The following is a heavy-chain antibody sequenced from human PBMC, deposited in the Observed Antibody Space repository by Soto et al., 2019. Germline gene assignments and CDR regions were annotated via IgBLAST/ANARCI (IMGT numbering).Heavy chain of an antibody. CDR2: IYYSGST. D-gene: IGHD3-3*01. CDR3: ATSITIFGVVKYPPVYFQH. Sequence: SETLSLTCTVSGGSISSGGYYWSWIRQHPGKGLEWIGYIYYSGSTYYNPSLKSRVTISVDTSKNQFSLKLSSVTAADTAVYYCATSITIFGVVKYPPVYFQHWGQGTLVTVSS. J-gene: IGHJ1*01. CDR1: GGSISSGGYY. V-gene: IGHV4-31*03.